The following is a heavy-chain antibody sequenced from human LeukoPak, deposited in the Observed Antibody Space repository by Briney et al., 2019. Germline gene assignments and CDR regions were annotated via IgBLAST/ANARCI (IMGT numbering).Heavy chain of an antibody. Sequence: GGSLRLSCAASGFTFSSYAMSWVRQAPGKGLEWVSAISGSGGSTYYADSVKGRFAISRDNAKNSLYLQMNSLRAEDTAVYYCAREGVYYDSSGGYFDYWGQGTLVTVSS. D-gene: IGHD3-22*01. J-gene: IGHJ4*02. CDR2: ISGSGGST. CDR1: GFTFSSYA. V-gene: IGHV3-23*01. CDR3: AREGVYYDSSGGYFDY.